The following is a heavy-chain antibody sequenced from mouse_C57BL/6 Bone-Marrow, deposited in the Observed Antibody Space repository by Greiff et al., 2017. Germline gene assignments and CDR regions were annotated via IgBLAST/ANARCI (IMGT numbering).Heavy chain of an antibody. J-gene: IGHJ2*01. Sequence: EVKLVESGGGLVKPGGSLKLSCAASGFTFSSYAMSWVRQTPEKRLEWVATISDGGSYTYYPDNVKGRFTVSIDNAKNNLYLQMSHLKSEDTAMYDCARVVYYCGSSFDYWGQGTTLTVSS. CDR3: ARVVYYCGSSFDY. D-gene: IGHD1-1*01. CDR2: ISDGGSYT. CDR1: GFTFSSYA. V-gene: IGHV5-4*03.